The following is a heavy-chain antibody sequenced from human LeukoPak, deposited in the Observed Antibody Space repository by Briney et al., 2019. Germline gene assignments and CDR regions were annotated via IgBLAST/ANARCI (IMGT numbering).Heavy chain of an antibody. CDR1: GGSISSGGYS. CDR3: ARGRVASGSYYTYRRTDAFDI. D-gene: IGHD1-26*01. CDR2: INHSGST. Sequence: KPSQTLSLTCAVSGGSISSGGYSWSWIRQPPGKGLEWIGEINHSGSTNYNPSLKSRVTISVDTSKNQFSLKLSSVTAADTAVYYCARGRVASGSYYTYRRTDAFDIWGQGTMVTVSS. J-gene: IGHJ3*02. V-gene: IGHV4-30-2*01.